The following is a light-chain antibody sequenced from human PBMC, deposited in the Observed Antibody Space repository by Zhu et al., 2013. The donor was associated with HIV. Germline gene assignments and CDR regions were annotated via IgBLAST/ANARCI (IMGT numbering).Light chain of an antibody. CDR3: SSYTINTLQL. CDR2: DVS. Sequence: QSGLTQPASLSGSPGQSITISCTGTKSDVVFHVVSWYQQYPGKAPKLMIYDVSNRPSGVSNRFSGSKSGNTASLTISGLQAEDEGDYYCSSYTINTLQLFGGGTKVTVL. J-gene: IGLJ3*02. CDR1: KSDVVFHV. V-gene: IGLV2-14*01.